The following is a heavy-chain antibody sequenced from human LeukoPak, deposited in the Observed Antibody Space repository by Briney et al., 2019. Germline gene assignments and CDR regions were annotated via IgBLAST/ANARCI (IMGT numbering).Heavy chain of an antibody. CDR3: ARDRSYSSSRYNWFDP. J-gene: IGHJ5*02. CDR1: GFTFSSYS. Sequence: PGGSLRLSCAASGFTFSSYSMNWVRQAPGKGLEWVSYISSSSSTIYYADSVKGRFTISRDNAKNSLYLQMNSLRAEDTAVYYCARDRSYSSSRYNWFDPWGQGTLVTVSS. V-gene: IGHV3-48*01. D-gene: IGHD6-6*01. CDR2: ISSSSSTI.